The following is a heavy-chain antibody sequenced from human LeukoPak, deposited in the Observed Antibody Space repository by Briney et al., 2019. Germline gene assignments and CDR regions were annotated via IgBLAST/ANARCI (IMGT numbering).Heavy chain of an antibody. CDR2: ISSSSSTI. Sequence: GGSLRLSCAASGFTFSSYSMNWVRQAPGKGLEWVSYISSSSSTIYYADSVKGRFTISRDNAKNSLYLQMNSLRAEDTAVYYCARFGDDAFDIWGQGTMVTVSS. V-gene: IGHV3-48*01. CDR3: ARFGDDAFDI. J-gene: IGHJ3*02. D-gene: IGHD3-10*01. CDR1: GFTFSSYS.